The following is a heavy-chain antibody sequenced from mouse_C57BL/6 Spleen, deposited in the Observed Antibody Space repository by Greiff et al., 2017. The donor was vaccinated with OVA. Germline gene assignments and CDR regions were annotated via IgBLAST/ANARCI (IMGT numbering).Heavy chain of an antibody. D-gene: IGHD1-1*01. CDR3: ARHTGITTVVVPFDY. J-gene: IGHJ2*01. V-gene: IGHV1-81*01. CDR2: IYPRSGNT. Sequence: VKLQESGAELARPGASVKLSCKASGYTFTSYGISWVKQRTGQGLEWIGEIYPRSGNTYYNEKFKGKATLTADKSSSTAYMELRSLTSEDSAVYFCARHTGITTVVVPFDYWGQGTTLTVSS. CDR1: GYTFTSYG.